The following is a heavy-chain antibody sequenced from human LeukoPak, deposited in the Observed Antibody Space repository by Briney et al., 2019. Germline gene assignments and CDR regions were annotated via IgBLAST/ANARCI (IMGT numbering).Heavy chain of an antibody. CDR3: AKEPTYIWGSYRYTDYFDY. V-gene: IGHV3-21*01. D-gene: IGHD3-16*02. CDR2: ISSSSSYI. J-gene: IGHJ4*02. CDR1: GFTVRSNY. Sequence: GGSLRLSCAASGFTVRSNYMNWVRQAPGKGLEWVSSISSSSSYIYYADSVKGRFTISRDNAKNSLYLQMNSLRAEDTAVYYCAKEPTYIWGSYRYTDYFDYWGQGTLVTVSS.